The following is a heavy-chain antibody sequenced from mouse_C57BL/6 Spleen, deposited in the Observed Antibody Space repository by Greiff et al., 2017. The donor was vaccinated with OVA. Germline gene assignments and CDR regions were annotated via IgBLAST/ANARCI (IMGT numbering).Heavy chain of an antibody. CDR3: AYGNYLYYFDY. V-gene: IGHV1-50*01. D-gene: IGHD2-1*01. CDR1: GYTFTSYW. Sequence: QVQLKQPGAELVKPGASVKLSCKASGYTFTSYWMQWVKQRPGQGLEWIGEIDPSDSYTNYNQKFKGKATLTVDTSSSTAYMQLSSLTSEDSAVYYCAYGNYLYYFDYWGQGTTLTVSS. J-gene: IGHJ2*01. CDR2: IDPSDSYT.